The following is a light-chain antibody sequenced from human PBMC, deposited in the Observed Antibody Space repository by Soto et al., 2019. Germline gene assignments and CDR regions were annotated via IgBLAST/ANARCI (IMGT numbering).Light chain of an antibody. CDR2: GAS. Sequence: MSESPSSLSAALGEGVTLTCMASQDISNYFNWYQQKPGKAPKLLIYGASNMETGIPARFSGSGSGTDFTFTITSLQPEDIATYYCQQYNNRPLTLGGGTKVDI. J-gene: IGKJ4*01. CDR1: QDISNY. V-gene: IGKV1-33*01. CDR3: QQYNNRPLT.